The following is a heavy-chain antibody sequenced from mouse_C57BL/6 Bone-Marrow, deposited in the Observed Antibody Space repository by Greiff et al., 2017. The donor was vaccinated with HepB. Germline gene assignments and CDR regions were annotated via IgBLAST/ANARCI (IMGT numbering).Heavy chain of an antibody. CDR2: IYPGSGST. V-gene: IGHV1-55*01. J-gene: IGHJ4*01. D-gene: IGHD2-4*01. CDR1: GYTFTSYW. Sequence: QVHVKQPGAELVKPGASVKMSCKASGYTFTSYWITWVKQRPGQGLEWIGDIYPGSGSTNYNEKFKSKATLTVDTSSSTAYMQLSSLTSEDSAVYYCAREEGPIYYDYGDYWGQGTSVTVSS. CDR3: AREEGPIYYDYGDY.